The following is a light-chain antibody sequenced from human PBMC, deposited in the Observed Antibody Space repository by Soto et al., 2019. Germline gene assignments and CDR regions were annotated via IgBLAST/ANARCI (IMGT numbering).Light chain of an antibody. CDR1: QGIGND. J-gene: IGKJ1*01. Sequence: DIQMTQSPSSLSASVGDGVTITCRASQGIGNDLGWYQQKPGRAPKRLMYAASSLQRGVPSRFSGSGSGTEFTLTISSLQPEDFATYYCLQHNDYPRTFGQGTRVEIK. CDR3: LQHNDYPRT. CDR2: AAS. V-gene: IGKV1-17*01.